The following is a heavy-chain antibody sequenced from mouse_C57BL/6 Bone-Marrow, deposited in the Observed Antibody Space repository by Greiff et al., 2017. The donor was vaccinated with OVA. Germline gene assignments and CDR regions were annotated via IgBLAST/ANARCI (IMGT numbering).Heavy chain of an antibody. V-gene: IGHV1-69*01. Sequence: QVQLQQPGAELVMPGASVKLSCKASGYTFTSYWMHWVKQRPGQGLEWIGEIDPSDSYTTYNQKFKGQSTLTVDKSSSTAYMQLSSLTSEYSAVYYCASDYYGSSYPDYYARDYWGQGTSVTVSS. CDR1: GYTFTSYW. CDR2: IDPSDSYT. CDR3: ASDYYGSSYPDYYARDY. D-gene: IGHD1-1*01. J-gene: IGHJ4*01.